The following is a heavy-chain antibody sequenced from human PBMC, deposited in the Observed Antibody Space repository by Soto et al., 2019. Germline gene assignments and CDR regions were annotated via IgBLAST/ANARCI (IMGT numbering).Heavy chain of an antibody. CDR2: IILSGGST. D-gene: IGHD3-10*01. J-gene: IGHJ4*02. CDR3: AKWGWFSSFDY. Sequence: PRGSLRLSCSASGFTLSSSAMSWVRQAPVKGLGWVSSIILSGGSTYYADSVKGRFTISRDNSKNTLYLQMNSLRAEDSAVYYCAKWGWFSSFDYWGQGTLVTVSS. V-gene: IGHV3-23*01. CDR1: GFTLSSSA.